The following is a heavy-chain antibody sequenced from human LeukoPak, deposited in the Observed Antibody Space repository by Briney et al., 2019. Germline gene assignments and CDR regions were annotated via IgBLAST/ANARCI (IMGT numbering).Heavy chain of an antibody. V-gene: IGHV4-34*01. D-gene: IGHD4-17*01. Sequence: SETLSLTCAVYGGSFSGYYWSWIRQPPGEGLEWIGEINHSGSTNYNPSLKSRVTISVDTSKNQFSLKLSSVTAADTAVYYCARGRALYGDSRYLTKYFDYWGQGTLVTVSS. CDR1: GGSFSGYY. CDR3: ARGRALYGDSRYLTKYFDY. CDR2: INHSGST. J-gene: IGHJ4*02.